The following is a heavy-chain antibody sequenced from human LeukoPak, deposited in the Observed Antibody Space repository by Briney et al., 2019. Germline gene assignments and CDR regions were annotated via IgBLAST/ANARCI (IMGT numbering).Heavy chain of an antibody. Sequence: VGSLRLSCAASGFTLSSYEMNSVRQGPGKGLGWVSYISSSGSTIYYADSVKGRFAISRDNAKNSLYLQMNSLRAEDTAVYYCARDIGIFHYYGMDVWGQGTTVTVSS. D-gene: IGHD2-15*01. J-gene: IGHJ6*02. CDR3: ARDIGIFHYYGMDV. CDR2: ISSSGSTI. CDR1: GFTLSSYE. V-gene: IGHV3-48*03.